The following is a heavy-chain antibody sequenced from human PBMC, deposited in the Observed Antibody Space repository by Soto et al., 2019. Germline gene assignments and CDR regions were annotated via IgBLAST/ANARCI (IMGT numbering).Heavy chain of an antibody. CDR3: ARHRGYCSSTSCYSPPAFDY. Sequence: SETLSLTCTVSGGSISSGGYYWSWIRQHPGKGLEWIGYIFYSGSTYYNPSLKSRVTISVDTSKNQFSLKLSSVTAADTAVYYCARHRGYCSSTSCYSPPAFDYWGQGTLVTVSS. J-gene: IGHJ4*02. CDR1: GGSISSGGYY. D-gene: IGHD2-2*01. V-gene: IGHV4-31*03. CDR2: IFYSGST.